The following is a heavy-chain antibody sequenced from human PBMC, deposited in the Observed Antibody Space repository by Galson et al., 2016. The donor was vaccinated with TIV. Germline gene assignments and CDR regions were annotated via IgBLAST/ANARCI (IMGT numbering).Heavy chain of an antibody. CDR3: ARATPSVFGIIMTLDS. V-gene: IGHV6-1*01. CDR1: GDSASSNSAA. J-gene: IGHJ4*02. Sequence: CAISGDSASSNSAAWNWIRQSPSRGLEWLGRTYYRSKWYNDYAPSVKSRITINPDTSKKQFSLQLNSVTPEDTAVYYCARATPSVFGIIMTLDSWGQGTLVTVSS. D-gene: IGHD3-16*01. CDR2: TYYRSKWYN.